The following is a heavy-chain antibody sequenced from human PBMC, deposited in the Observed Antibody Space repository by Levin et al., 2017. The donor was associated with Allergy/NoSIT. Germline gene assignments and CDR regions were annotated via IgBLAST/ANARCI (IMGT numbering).Heavy chain of an antibody. J-gene: IGHJ4*01. CDR3: ARQYAWAFDY. CDR1: GGSISSYY. D-gene: IGHD2-8*01. V-gene: IGHV4-59*01. CDR2: VYHSGST. Sequence: SPTLSLTCIVSGGSISSYYWSWIRQPPGKGLEWIGYVYHSGSTDYNPSLRSRVTMSVDKAKNQFSLKLNSVTAADTAVYYCARQYAWAFDYWGHGTLVTVSS.